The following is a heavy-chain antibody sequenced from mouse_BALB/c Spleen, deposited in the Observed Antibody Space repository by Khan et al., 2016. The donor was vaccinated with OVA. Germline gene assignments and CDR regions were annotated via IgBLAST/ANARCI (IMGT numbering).Heavy chain of an antibody. CDR1: GYTFTNYV. Sequence: VQLKQSGPELVKPGASVKMSCKASGYTFTNYVMHWVKQKPGQGLEWIGDINPYNDGAIYNETFRGKATLTSDKSYSTAYMELSSLTSEDAAVYYCARDDSSPYYAMDDWGQGTSVTVSS. V-gene: IGHV1S136*01. CDR2: INPYNDGA. D-gene: IGHD1-1*01. CDR3: ARDDSSPYYAMDD. J-gene: IGHJ4*01.